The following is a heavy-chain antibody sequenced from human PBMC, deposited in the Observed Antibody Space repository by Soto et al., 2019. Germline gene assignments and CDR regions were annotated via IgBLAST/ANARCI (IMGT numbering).Heavy chain of an antibody. CDR3: ARQGHAYCGGDCYPYDAFDI. J-gene: IGHJ3*02. D-gene: IGHD2-21*02. CDR2: IYPGDSDT. CDR1: GYSFTSYW. Sequence: GESLKISCKGSGYSFTSYWIGWVRQMPGKGLEWMGIIYPGDSDTRYSPSFQGQVTISADKSISTAYLQWSSLKASDTAMYYCARQGHAYCGGDCYPYDAFDIWGQGTMVTVSS. V-gene: IGHV5-51*01.